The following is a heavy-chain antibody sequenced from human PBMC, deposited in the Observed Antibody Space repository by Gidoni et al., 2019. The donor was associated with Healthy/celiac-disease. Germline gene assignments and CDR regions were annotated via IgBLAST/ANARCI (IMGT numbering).Heavy chain of an antibody. D-gene: IGHD6-19*01. CDR3: ARAKQWLGSWFDP. V-gene: IGHV4-39*07. CDR1: GGSISSSSYY. J-gene: IGHJ5*02. Sequence: QLQLQESGPGLVKPSATLSLTCTVSGGSISSSSYYWGWIRQPPGKGLEWIGSIYYSGSTYYNPSLKSRVTISVDTSKNQFSLKLSSVTAADTAVYYCARAKQWLGSWFDPWGQGTLVTVSS. CDR2: IYYSGST.